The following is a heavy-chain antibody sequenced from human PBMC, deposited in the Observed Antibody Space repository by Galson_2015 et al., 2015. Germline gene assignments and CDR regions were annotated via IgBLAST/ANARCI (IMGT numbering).Heavy chain of an antibody. CDR2: ISAYNGNT. CDR3: ARADGYYYDSSGYNFDY. Sequence: SVKVSCKASGYTFTSYGISWVRQAPGQGLEWMGWISAYNGNTNYAQKLQGRVTMTTDTSTSTAYMELRSLRSDDTAVYYCARADGYYYDSSGYNFDYWGQGTLVTVSS. D-gene: IGHD3-22*01. J-gene: IGHJ4*02. CDR1: GYTFTSYG. V-gene: IGHV1-18*01.